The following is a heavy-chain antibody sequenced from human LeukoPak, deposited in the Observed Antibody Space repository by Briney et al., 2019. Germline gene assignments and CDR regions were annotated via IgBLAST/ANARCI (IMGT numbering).Heavy chain of an antibody. CDR1: GFTFSSYS. J-gene: IGHJ4*02. D-gene: IGHD5-12*01. Sequence: GGSLRLSCAASGFTFSSYSMNWVRQAPGKGLEWVSSISSSSSYIYYADSVKGRFTISRDNAKNSLYLQMNSLRAEDTAVYYCARGPTRRYSGYDFLDYWGQGTLVTVSS. V-gene: IGHV3-21*01. CDR2: ISSSSSYI. CDR3: ARGPTRRYSGYDFLDY.